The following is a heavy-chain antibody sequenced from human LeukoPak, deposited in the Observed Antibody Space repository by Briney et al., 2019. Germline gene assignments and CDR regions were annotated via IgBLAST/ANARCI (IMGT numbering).Heavy chain of an antibody. CDR1: GFTFSDYY. Sequence: GSLRLSCAASGFTFSDYYMSWIRQAPGKGLEWVSYISSSGSTIYYADSVKGRFTISRDNAKNSLYLQMNSLRVEDTAVYYCARAHNWKYGTFDYWGQGTLVTVSS. V-gene: IGHV3-11*04. J-gene: IGHJ4*02. D-gene: IGHD1-7*01. CDR3: ARAHNWKYGTFDY. CDR2: ISSSGSTI.